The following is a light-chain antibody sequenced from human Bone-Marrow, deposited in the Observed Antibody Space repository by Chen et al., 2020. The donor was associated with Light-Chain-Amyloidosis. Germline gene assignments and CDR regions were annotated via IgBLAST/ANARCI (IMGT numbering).Light chain of an antibody. CDR1: NIGSTS. V-gene: IGLV3-21*02. J-gene: IGLJ3*02. CDR2: DDS. Sequence: SYVLTQPSSVSEAPGQTATIACGGNNIGSTSVHWYQQTPGQAPLLVVYDDSDRPSGIPERLSGSNSGKTATLTISRVEAGDEADYYCQVWDRSSDRPVFGGGTKLTVL. CDR3: QVWDRSSDRPV.